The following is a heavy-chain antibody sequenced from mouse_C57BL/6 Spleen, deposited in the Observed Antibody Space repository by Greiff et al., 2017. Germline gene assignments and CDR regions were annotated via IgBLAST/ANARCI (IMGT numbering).Heavy chain of an antibody. CDR1: GFTFSSYG. V-gene: IGHV5-6*01. Sequence: EVHLVESGGDLVKPGGSLKLSCAASGFTFSSYGMSWVRQTPDKRLEWVATISSGGSYTYYPDSVKGRFTISRDNAKNTLYLQMSSLKSEDTAMYCCARRYGSSYSGYVDVWGTGTTVTVSS. J-gene: IGHJ1*03. D-gene: IGHD1-1*01. CDR2: ISSGGSYT. CDR3: ARRYGSSYSGYVDV.